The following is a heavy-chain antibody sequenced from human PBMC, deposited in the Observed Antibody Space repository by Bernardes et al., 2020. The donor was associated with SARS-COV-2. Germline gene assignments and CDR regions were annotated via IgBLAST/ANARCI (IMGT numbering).Heavy chain of an antibody. Sequence: GGSLRLSCAVSGFTFSSHGMHWVRQAPGKGLEWVAAISYDGSDEHYADSVKGRFTITRDDSTYTLFLQMNSLSAADTAVYYCAKDGAKTFYDSWGPAEKYYYYGMDVWGQGTTVTVSS. J-gene: IGHJ6*02. V-gene: IGHV3-30*18. CDR2: ISYDGSDE. CDR1: GFTFSSHG. D-gene: IGHD3-3*01. CDR3: AKDGAKTFYDSWGPAEKYYYYGMDV.